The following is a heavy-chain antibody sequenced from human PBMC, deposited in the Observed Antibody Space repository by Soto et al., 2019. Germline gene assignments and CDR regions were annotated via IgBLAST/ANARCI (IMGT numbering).Heavy chain of an antibody. CDR2: IYYSGST. D-gene: IGHD6-6*01. CDR3: ARDEYSSSSGWKGYYYYGMDV. CDR1: GGSISSGDYY. Sequence: SETLSLTCTVSGGSISSGDYYWSWIRQPPGKGLEWIGYIYYSGSTYYNPSLKSRVTISVDTSKNQFSLKLSSVTAADTAVYYCARDEYSSSSGWKGYYYYGMDVWGQGTTVTVSS. V-gene: IGHV4-30-4*01. J-gene: IGHJ6*02.